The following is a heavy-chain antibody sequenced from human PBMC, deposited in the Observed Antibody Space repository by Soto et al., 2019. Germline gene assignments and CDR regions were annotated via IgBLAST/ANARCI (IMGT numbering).Heavy chain of an antibody. CDR1: GDSISTSSYY. Sequence: PSETLSLTCSVSGDSISTSSYYWGWIRQSPGEGLEWIGNIYSNGSTQYNPSLNSRVTISIDTSTNHFSLRLTSATAADTAVYNCAAYDILTVYFPQYSFDYWGQGALVTVSS. CDR3: AAYDILTVYFPQYSFDY. D-gene: IGHD3-9*01. V-gene: IGHV4-39*02. J-gene: IGHJ4*02. CDR2: IYSNGST.